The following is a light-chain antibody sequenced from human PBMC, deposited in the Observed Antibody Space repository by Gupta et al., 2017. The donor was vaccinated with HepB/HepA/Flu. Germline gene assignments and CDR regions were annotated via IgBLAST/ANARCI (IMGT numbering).Light chain of an antibody. CDR3: SSYTTSSTLV. Sequence: QSAMTQPASVSGSPGQSITIYCTGTSSDVGGYNYVSWYQQHPGKAPKLMIYDVSNRPSGVSNRFSGSKSGNTASLIIFGLLAEDEADYYCSSYTTSSTLVFGGGTKLTVL. CDR1: SSDVGGYNY. J-gene: IGLJ2*01. CDR2: DVS. V-gene: IGLV2-14*01.